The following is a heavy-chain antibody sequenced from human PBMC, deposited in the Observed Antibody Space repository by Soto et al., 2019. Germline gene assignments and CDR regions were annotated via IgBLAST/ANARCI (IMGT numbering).Heavy chain of an antibody. CDR3: ATLAAAGTPFDY. D-gene: IGHD6-13*01. J-gene: IGHJ4*02. V-gene: IGHV3-30*03. CDR2: ISNDGSNK. Sequence: QVHLVESGGGVVQPGRSLRLSCAASGFTFSSYDMHWVRQAPGKGLEWVAVISNDGSNKYYADSMKGRFTISRDNSKNTLFLQMNSLRAEDTAVYFCATLAAAGTPFDYWGQGTLVTVSS. CDR1: GFTFSSYD.